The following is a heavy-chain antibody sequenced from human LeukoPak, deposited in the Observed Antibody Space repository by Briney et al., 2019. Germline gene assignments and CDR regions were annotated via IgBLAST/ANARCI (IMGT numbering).Heavy chain of an antibody. V-gene: IGHV4-34*01. Sequence: SETLSLTCAVYGGSFSGYYWSWIRQPPGKGLEWIGEINHSGSTNYNPSLKSRVTISVDTSKNQFSLKLSSVTAADTAVYYCARSTRYCSSTSCYGYYYYYMDVWGKGTTVTVSS. CDR2: INHSGST. D-gene: IGHD2-2*01. CDR1: GGSFSGYY. CDR3: ARSTRYCSSTSCYGYYYYYMDV. J-gene: IGHJ6*03.